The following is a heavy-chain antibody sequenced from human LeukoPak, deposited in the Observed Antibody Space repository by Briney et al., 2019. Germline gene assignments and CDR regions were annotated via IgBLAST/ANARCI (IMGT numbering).Heavy chain of an antibody. D-gene: IGHD3-10*01. CDR3: ARHPHYYGSGSYLDY. Sequence: ASVKVSCKASGYTFTSYGISWVRQAPGQGLEWMGWISAYNGNTNYAQKLQGRGTMTTDTSTSKAYMELRSLGSDDAAADYCARHPHYYGSGSYLDYWGQGPLVTVSS. J-gene: IGHJ4*02. V-gene: IGHV1-18*01. CDR2: ISAYNGNT. CDR1: GYTFTSYG.